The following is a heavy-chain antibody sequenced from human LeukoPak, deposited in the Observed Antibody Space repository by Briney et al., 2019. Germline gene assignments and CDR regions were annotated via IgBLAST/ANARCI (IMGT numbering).Heavy chain of an antibody. Sequence: GGSLRLSCAASGFTVSNNYMSWVRQAPGKGLEWVSLIYSGGSTHYADSVKGRFTISRDNSKNTLYLQMNSLRAEDTAVYYCARDPPGIASSGTYRWGQGTLVTVSS. CDR1: GFTVSNNY. CDR3: ARDPPGIASSGTYR. V-gene: IGHV3-66*01. CDR2: IYSGGST. J-gene: IGHJ5*02. D-gene: IGHD6-13*01.